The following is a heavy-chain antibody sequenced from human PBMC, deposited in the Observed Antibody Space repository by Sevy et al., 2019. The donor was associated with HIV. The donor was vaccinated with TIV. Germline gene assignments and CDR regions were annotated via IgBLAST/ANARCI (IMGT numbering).Heavy chain of an antibody. V-gene: IGHV1-18*01. Sequence: ASVKVSCKASGYTFTSYGISWVRQAPGQGLEWMGWISAYNGNTNYAQKLQGRVTMTTDTSTSTAYMELRSLRSDDTAVYYCARDGDYGDYAWGSYGMDVWGQWTTVTVSS. D-gene: IGHD4-17*01. J-gene: IGHJ6*02. CDR1: GYTFTSYG. CDR2: ISAYNGNT. CDR3: ARDGDYGDYAWGSYGMDV.